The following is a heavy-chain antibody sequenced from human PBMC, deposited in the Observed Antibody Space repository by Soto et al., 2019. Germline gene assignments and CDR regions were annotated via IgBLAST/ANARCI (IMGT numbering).Heavy chain of an antibody. Sequence: GASVKVSCKASGCTFTSYYMHWVRQAPGQGLEWMGIINPSGGSTSYAQKFQGRVTMTRDTSTSTVYMELSSLRSEDTAVYYCAREGGGSGAGGVTFYYYGMDVWGQGTTVTVSS. V-gene: IGHV1-46*01. D-gene: IGHD3-10*01. CDR1: GCTFTSYY. CDR3: AREGGGSGAGGVTFYYYGMDV. J-gene: IGHJ6*02. CDR2: INPSGGST.